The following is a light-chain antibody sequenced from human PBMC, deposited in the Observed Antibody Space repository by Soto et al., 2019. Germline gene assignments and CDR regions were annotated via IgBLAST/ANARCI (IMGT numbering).Light chain of an antibody. J-gene: IGLJ1*01. V-gene: IGLV2-14*01. CDR1: SSDVGGYNY. CDR3: SSYTTSNTRQIV. Sequence: QSVLTQPASGVGSPGQAITNSCTGTSSDVGGYNYVSWYQQHPGKAPKFLIYDVSNRPSGGSNRFSGSKSGNTASLTISGLQAEDEADYDCSSYTTSNTRQIVFGTGTKVTVL. CDR2: DVS.